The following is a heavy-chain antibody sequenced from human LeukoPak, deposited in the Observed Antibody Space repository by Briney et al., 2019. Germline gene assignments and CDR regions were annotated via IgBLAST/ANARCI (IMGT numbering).Heavy chain of an antibody. CDR1: GSSFTSYW. J-gene: IGHJ4*02. V-gene: IGHV5-51*01. CDR3: ARPSYSSSFRQDYYFDY. Sequence: GASLQISCKGSGSSFTSYWIGWVRQLPGKGLEWMGIIYPGDSDTRYSPSFQGQVTISADKSISTAYLQWSSLKASDTAMYYCARPSYSSSFRQDYYFDYWGQGTLVTVSS. D-gene: IGHD6-13*01. CDR2: IYPGDSDT.